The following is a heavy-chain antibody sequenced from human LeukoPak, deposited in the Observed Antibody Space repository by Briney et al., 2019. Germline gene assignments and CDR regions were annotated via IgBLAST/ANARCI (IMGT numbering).Heavy chain of an antibody. D-gene: IGHD4-17*01. Sequence: SVKVSCKASGGTFSSYAISWVRQAPGQGLEWMGRIIPIFGTANYAQKFQGRVTITTDESTSTAYMELSSLRSEDTAVYYCARDPQAHNTAFDPWGQGTLVTVSS. CDR2: IIPIFGTA. CDR1: GGTFSSYA. V-gene: IGHV1-69*05. CDR3: ARDPQAHNTAFDP. J-gene: IGHJ5*02.